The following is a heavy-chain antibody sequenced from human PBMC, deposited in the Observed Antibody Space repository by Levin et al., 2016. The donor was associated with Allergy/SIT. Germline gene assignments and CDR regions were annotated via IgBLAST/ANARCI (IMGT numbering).Heavy chain of an antibody. CDR2: VYYTGST. Sequence: SETLSLTCSVSGGSIRSNSHYWGWIRQPPGKGLEWIGSVYYTGSTYYNPSLKSRVSISVDTSKNQFSLKVNSMTAADTAVYHCARTKNHYDNSGHYVLNYYYNSMDVWGQGTTVTVSS. V-gene: IGHV4-39*01. CDR1: GGSIRSNSHY. J-gene: IGHJ6*02. D-gene: IGHD3-22*01. CDR3: ARTKNHYDNSGHYVLNYYYNSMDV.